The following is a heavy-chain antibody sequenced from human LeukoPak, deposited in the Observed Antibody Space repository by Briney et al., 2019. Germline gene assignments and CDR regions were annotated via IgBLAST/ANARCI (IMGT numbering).Heavy chain of an antibody. CDR2: LRGDGET. CDR3: AKASWVSSADAVL. V-gene: IGHV3-23*01. CDR1: GFAFRSYR. Sequence: GASLTLSYVGTGFAFRSYRMRWVRHAPTRGLEWVSSLRGDGETFYADSVKGRFTLSRDDSRNTVFLHLNNLRVEDTALYYCAKASWVSSADAVLWGQGTVVTVS. J-gene: IGHJ4*02. D-gene: IGHD3-10*01.